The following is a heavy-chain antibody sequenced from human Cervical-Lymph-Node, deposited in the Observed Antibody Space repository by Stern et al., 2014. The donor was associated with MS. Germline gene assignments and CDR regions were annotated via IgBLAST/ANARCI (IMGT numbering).Heavy chain of an antibody. CDR3: AHTTGTCDEAYGLDV. V-gene: IGHV2-5*02. CDR2: IFSDEAQ. CDR1: GFSLNTDGVG. D-gene: IGHD3-10*01. J-gene: IGHJ6*02. Sequence: QVTLKESGPTLVKPTQTLTLTCTCSGFSLNTDGVGLGWIRPPPGKALEWLAGIFSDEAQRYSPSLKSRLSISKDNSKNQVVLTMANMDPVDTATYYCAHTTGTCDEAYGLDVWGQGTTVTVSS.